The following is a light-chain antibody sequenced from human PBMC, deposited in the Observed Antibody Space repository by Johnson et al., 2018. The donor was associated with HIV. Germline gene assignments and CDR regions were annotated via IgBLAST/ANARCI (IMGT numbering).Light chain of an antibody. CDR2: DNN. J-gene: IGLJ1*01. CDR1: SSNIGNNY. CDR3: GTWDTSLSAGV. Sequence: QSVLTQPPSVSAAPGQTVTISCSGSSSNIGNNYVSWYQQLPGTAPKLLIYDNNKRPSGIPDRFSGSKSGPSATLGITGLQTVDEAYYYCGTWDTSLSAGVFGPGTKVSVL. V-gene: IGLV1-51*01.